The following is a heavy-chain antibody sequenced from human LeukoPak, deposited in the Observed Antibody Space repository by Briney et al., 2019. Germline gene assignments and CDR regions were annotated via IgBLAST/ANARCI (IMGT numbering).Heavy chain of an antibody. J-gene: IGHJ4*02. CDR3: AKSTWFDYFDY. D-gene: IGHD3-9*01. V-gene: IGHV3-23*01. Sequence: GGSLRLSCAASGFPFTTYAMSWVRQAPGKGLEWVSAISGRGGRTYYADSVKGRFTISRDNSENTLYLQMNRLRADDTAIYYCAKSTWFDYFDYWGQGTLVTASS. CDR1: GFPFTTYA. CDR2: ISGRGGRT.